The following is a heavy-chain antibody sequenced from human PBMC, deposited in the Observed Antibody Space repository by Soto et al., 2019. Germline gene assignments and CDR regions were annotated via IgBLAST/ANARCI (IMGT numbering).Heavy chain of an antibody. CDR3: AYRELYSRSYWDGGYFDF. CDR1: GFSLHTSGVG. D-gene: IGHD1-7*01. CDR2: SYWDDDK. J-gene: IGHJ4*02. V-gene: IGHV2-5*02. Sequence: QITLRESGPTRVRPTQTLSLTCTFSGFSLHTSGVGVGWIRQPPGKALEWLALSYWDDDKRYSPSLKSRLSITKDTSENQVVPTLTKMYPVDTATYYCAYRELYSRSYWDGGYFDFWGQGTLITVSS.